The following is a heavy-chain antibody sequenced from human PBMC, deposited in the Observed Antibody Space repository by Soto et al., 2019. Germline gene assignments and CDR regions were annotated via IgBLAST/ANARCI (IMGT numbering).Heavy chain of an antibody. CDR3: AHRRRITIFGVVRYYYYYGMDV. D-gene: IGHD3-3*01. Sequence: SGPTLVNPTQTLTLTCTFSGFSLSTSGVGVGWIRQPPGKALEWLALIYCNDDKRYSPSLKSRLTITKDTSKNQVVLTMTNMDPVDTATYYCAHRRRITIFGVVRYYYYYGMDVWGQGTTVTVSS. J-gene: IGHJ6*02. V-gene: IGHV2-5*01. CDR2: IYCNDDK. CDR1: GFSLSTSGVG.